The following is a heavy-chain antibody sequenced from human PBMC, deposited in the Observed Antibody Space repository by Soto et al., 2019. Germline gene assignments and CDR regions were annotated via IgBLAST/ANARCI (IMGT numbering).Heavy chain of an antibody. CDR1: GFTFSSYA. J-gene: IGHJ6*02. CDR3: ARDLTIFGVVTPPGAYYGMDV. D-gene: IGHD3-3*01. V-gene: IGHV3-30-3*01. CDR2: ISYAGSNK. Sequence: GGSLRLSCAASGFTFSSYAMHWVRQAPGKGLEWVAVISYAGSNKYYADSVKGRFTISRDNSKNTLYLQMNSLRAEDTAVYYCARDLTIFGVVTPPGAYYGMDVWGQGTTVTVSS.